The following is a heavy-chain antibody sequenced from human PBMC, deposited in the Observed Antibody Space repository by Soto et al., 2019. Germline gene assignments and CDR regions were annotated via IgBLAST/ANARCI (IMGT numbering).Heavy chain of an antibody. V-gene: IGHV3-11*06. CDR3: ARGGGAAGTSDYSNGMDV. J-gene: IGHJ6*02. CDR1: GFTFSDYY. Sequence: GGSLRLSCAASGFTFSDYYMSWIRQAPGKGLEWVSYITSSSSYTNYADAVKGRFTISRDNAKNSLYLQMNSLRVEDTAVYYCARGGGAAGTSDYSNGMDVWGQGTKVTVSS. D-gene: IGHD6-13*01. CDR2: ITSSSSYT.